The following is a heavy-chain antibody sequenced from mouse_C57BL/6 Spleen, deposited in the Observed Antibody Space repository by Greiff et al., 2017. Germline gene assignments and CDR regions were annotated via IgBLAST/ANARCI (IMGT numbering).Heavy chain of an antibody. CDR1: GYTFTSYW. Sequence: QVQLQQPGAELVRPGSSVKLSCKASGYTFTSYWMHWVKQRPIQGLEWIGNIDPSDSEAHYNQKFKDKATLSVDKSSSTAYMQLSSLTSEDSAVFYCARTDGYTFAYWGQGTLVTVSA. CDR2: IDPSDSEA. J-gene: IGHJ3*01. V-gene: IGHV1-52*01. CDR3: ARTDGYTFAY. D-gene: IGHD2-3*01.